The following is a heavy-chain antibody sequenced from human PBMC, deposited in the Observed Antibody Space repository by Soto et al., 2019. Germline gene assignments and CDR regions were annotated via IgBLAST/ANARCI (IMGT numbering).Heavy chain of an antibody. CDR2: ISSTTNYI. V-gene: IGHV3-21*06. CDR1: GFTFTRYS. CDR3: ARESEDLTSNFDY. J-gene: IGHJ4*02. Sequence: LRLSCAASGFTFTRYSMNWVRQAPGKGLEWVSSISSTTNYIYYGDSMKGRFTISRDNAKNSLYLEMNSLRAEDTAVYYCARESEDLTSNFDYWGQGTLVTVS.